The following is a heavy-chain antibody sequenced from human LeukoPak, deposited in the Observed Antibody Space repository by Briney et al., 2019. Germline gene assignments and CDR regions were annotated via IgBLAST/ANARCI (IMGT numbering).Heavy chain of an antibody. CDR2: IRYDGSNK. J-gene: IGHJ4*02. D-gene: IGHD2-2*01. V-gene: IGHV3-30*02. CDR3: AKENYGGYCSSTSCYPED. CDR1: GFTFSSYG. Sequence: PGGSLRLSCAASGFTFSSYGMHWVRQAPGKGLEWVAFIRYDGSNKYYADSVKGRFTISRDNSKNTLYLQMNSLRAEDTAVYYCAKENYGGYCSSTSCYPEDWGQGTLVTVSS.